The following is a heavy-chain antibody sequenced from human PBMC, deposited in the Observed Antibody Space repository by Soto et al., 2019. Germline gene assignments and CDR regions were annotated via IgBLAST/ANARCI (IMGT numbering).Heavy chain of an antibody. CDR1: GFTFSSYA. Sequence: EVQLLESGGGLVQPGGSLRLSCAASGFTFSSYAMSWVRQAPGKGLEWVSVISGSGGSTYYSDSVKGRFTISSDNSKNTLSLQMSSLRAEDTAVYYCAKNRGSSPRNIDYWGQGTLVTVSS. V-gene: IGHV3-23*01. D-gene: IGHD6-6*01. J-gene: IGHJ4*02. CDR3: AKNRGSSPRNIDY. CDR2: ISGSGGST.